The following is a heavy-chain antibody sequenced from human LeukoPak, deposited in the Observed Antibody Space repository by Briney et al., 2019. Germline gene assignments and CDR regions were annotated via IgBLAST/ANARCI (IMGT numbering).Heavy chain of an antibody. CDR1: GYSISSGYY. Sequence: SETLSLTCTVSGYSISSGYYWGWIRQPPGKGLEWIGSIYHSGSSYYNPSLKSRVTISVDTSKNHFSLRLSSVTAADTAVYSCARVGSSWPHYYFDSWGQGTLVTVSS. CDR2: IYHSGSS. V-gene: IGHV4-38-2*02. D-gene: IGHD6-13*01. CDR3: ARVGSSWPHYYFDS. J-gene: IGHJ4*02.